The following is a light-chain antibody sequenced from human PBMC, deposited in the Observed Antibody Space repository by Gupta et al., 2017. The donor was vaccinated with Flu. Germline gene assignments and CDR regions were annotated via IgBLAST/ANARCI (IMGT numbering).Light chain of an antibody. V-gene: IGKV1-33*01. CDR3: TQYDRRHHYT. Sequence: LSASLGDRVSITGQMSQDIRRYLNWYQKKPGRAPKLLIKEASHLQVGVTSRVSGTGSGTHSTFHISGLQCEECAKYNCTQYDRRHHYTFAQGT. CDR2: EAS. J-gene: IGKJ2*01. CDR1: QDIRRY.